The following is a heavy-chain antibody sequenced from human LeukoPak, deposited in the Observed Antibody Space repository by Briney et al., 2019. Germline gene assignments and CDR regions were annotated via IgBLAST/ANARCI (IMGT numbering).Heavy chain of an antibody. CDR1: GYTFTGYY. CDR2: INPNSGGT. D-gene: IGHD2-15*01. Sequence: ASVEVSCKASGYTFTGYYMHWVRQAPGQGLEWMGWINPNSGGTNYAQKFQGRVTMTRDTSISTAYMELSRLRSDDTAVYYCARDDSPGPGVDYWGQGTLVTVSS. J-gene: IGHJ4*02. CDR3: ARDDSPGPGVDY. V-gene: IGHV1-2*02.